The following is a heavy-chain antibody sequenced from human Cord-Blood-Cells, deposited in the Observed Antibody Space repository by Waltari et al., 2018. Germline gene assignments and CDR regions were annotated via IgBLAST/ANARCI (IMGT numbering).Heavy chain of an antibody. CDR2: INHSGST. CDR3: ARAGYRDYSKIFDY. CDR1: GGSFSGYY. V-gene: IGHV4-34*01. D-gene: IGHD4-4*01. J-gene: IGHJ4*02. Sequence: QVQLQQWGAGLLKPSETLSLTCAVHGGSFSGYYLSWIRQPPGKGLEWIGEINHSGSTNYNPSLKSRVTISVDTSKNQFSLKLSSVTAADTAVYYCARAGYRDYSKIFDYWGQGTLVTVSS.